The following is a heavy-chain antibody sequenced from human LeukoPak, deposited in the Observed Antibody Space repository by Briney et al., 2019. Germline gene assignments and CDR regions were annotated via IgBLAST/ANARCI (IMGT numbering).Heavy chain of an antibody. D-gene: IGHD3-16*01. CDR2: FYSGGST. CDR3: AGGQAGFGLVSEY. V-gene: IGHV3-53*01. Sequence: GGSLRLSCAASGFTVSRNYMSWVRQAPGKGLEWVSVFYSGGSTYYADSVQGRFTMSRDNSRNALYLQMNRLRAEDTAVYYCAGGQAGFGLVSEYWGQGTLVTVSS. J-gene: IGHJ4*02. CDR1: GFTVSRNY.